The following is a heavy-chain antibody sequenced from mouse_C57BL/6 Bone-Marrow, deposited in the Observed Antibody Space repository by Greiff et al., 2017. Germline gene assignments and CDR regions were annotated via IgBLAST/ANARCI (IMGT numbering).Heavy chain of an antibody. CDR1: GYTFTSYG. D-gene: IGHD1-1*01. V-gene: IGHV1-81*01. J-gene: IGHJ3*01. CDR3: ARIPYYYGSGFAY. Sequence: VQLQESGAELARPGASVKLSCKASGYTFTSYGISWVKQRTGQGLEWIGEIYPRSGNTYYNEKVKGKATLTADKSSSTAYMELRSLTSEDSAVYFCARIPYYYGSGFAYWGQGTLVTVSA. CDR2: IYPRSGNT.